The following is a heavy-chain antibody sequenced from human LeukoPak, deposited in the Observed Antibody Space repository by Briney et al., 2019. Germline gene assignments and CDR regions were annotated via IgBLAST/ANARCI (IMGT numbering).Heavy chain of an antibody. D-gene: IGHD6-19*01. J-gene: IGHJ4*02. CDR1: GYTLTGYY. Sequence: ASVKVSCKASGYTLTGYYMHWVRQAPGQGLEWMGWINPNSGGTNYAQKFQGWVTMTRDTSISTAYMELSRLRSDDTAVYYCAREAVAGRRFDYWGQGTLVTVSS. CDR3: AREAVAGRRFDY. CDR2: INPNSGGT. V-gene: IGHV1-2*04.